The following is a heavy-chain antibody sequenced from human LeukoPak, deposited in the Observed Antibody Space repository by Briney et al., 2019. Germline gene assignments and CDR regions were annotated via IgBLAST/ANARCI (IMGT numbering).Heavy chain of an antibody. J-gene: IGHJ4*02. D-gene: IGHD1-1*01. V-gene: IGHV3-9*01. CDR3: TKARGTTLFDY. CDR2: ISWNSGSI. Sequence: GGTLRLSCAASGFTFSNYGMNWVRQAPGKGLEWVSGISWNSGSIGYADSVKGRFTISRDNAKNSLYLQMNSLRAEDTALYYCTKARGTTLFDYWGQGTLVTVSS. CDR1: GFTFSNYG.